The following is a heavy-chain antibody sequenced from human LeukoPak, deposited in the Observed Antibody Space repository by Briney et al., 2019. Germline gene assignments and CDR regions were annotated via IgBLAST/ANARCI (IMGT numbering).Heavy chain of an antibody. J-gene: IGHJ4*02. Sequence: ASVKVSCKASGYTFTGYYMHWVRQATGQGLEWMGWMNPNSGNTGYAQKFQGRVTITRNTSISTAYMELSSLRSEDTAVYYCARGFSSRGAFDIWGQGTLVTVSS. D-gene: IGHD2-2*01. CDR3: ARGFSSRGAFDI. V-gene: IGHV1-8*03. CDR2: MNPNSGNT. CDR1: GYTFTGYY.